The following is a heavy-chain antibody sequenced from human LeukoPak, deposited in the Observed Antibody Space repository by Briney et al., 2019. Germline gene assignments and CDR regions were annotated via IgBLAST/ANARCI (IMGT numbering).Heavy chain of an antibody. CDR3: ARAPGAFYCSGGSCYSNWFDP. V-gene: IGHV3-30*04. Sequence: GRSLRLSCAASGFTFSSYAMHWVRQAPGKGLEWVAVISYDGSNKYYADSVKGRFTISRDNSKNTLYLQMNSLRAKDTAVYYCARAPGAFYCSGGSCYSNWFDPWGQGTLVTVSS. D-gene: IGHD2-15*01. CDR2: ISYDGSNK. J-gene: IGHJ5*02. CDR1: GFTFSSYA.